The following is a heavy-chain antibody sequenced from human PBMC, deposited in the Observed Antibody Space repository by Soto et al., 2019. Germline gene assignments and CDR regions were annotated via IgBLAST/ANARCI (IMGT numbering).Heavy chain of an antibody. J-gene: IGHJ6*02. CDR3: AKDLSGSYYGDYYYYYGMDV. Sequence: GGSLRLSCAASGFTFSSYGMHWVRQAPGKGLEWVAVISYDGSNKYYADSVKGRFTISRDNSKNTLYLQMNSLRAEDTAVYYCAKDLSGSYYGDYYYYYGMDVWGQGTTVTVSS. V-gene: IGHV3-30*18. D-gene: IGHD1-26*01. CDR2: ISYDGSNK. CDR1: GFTFSSYG.